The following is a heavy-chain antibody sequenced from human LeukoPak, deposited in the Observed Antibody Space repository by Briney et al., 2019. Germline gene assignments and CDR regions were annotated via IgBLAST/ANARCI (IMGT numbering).Heavy chain of an antibody. CDR2: IYSGGST. CDR1: GFTVSTNY. J-gene: IGHJ4*02. D-gene: IGHD1-26*01. CDR3: ARAVGRYLRVYFDY. Sequence: GGSLRLSCAASGFTVSTNYMNWVRQAPGKGLEWVSVIYSGGSTYYADSVKGRFTISRDNSKNTLFLQMNSLRAEDTAVYYCARAVGRYLRVYFDYWGQGTLVTVSS. V-gene: IGHV3-66*01.